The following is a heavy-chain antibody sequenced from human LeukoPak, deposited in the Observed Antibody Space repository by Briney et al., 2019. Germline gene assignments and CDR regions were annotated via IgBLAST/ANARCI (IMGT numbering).Heavy chain of an antibody. D-gene: IGHD1-26*01. CDR3: ARHGGSYAAFVAFDI. J-gene: IGHJ3*02. Sequence: PSETLSLTCTVSGGSISSGGYYWSWIRQHPGKGLEWIGYIYYSGSTYYNPSLKSRVTISVDTSKNQFSLKLSSVAAADTAVYYCARHGGSYAAFVAFDIWGQGTMVTVSS. CDR2: IYYSGST. V-gene: IGHV4-31*03. CDR1: GGSISSGGYY.